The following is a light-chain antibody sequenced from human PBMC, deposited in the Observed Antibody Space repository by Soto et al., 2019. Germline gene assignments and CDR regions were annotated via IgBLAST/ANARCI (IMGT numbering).Light chain of an antibody. J-gene: IGLJ2*01. V-gene: IGLV2-18*02. CDR1: SSDVGSYNR. CDR3: SSYAGSSTLV. Sequence: QSALTQPPSVSGSPGQSVTISCTGTSSDVGSYNRVSWYQQPPGTAPKLMIYEVSSRPSGVPDRFSGSKSGNTASLTISGLLAEDEADYYCSSYAGSSTLVFGGGTRLTVL. CDR2: EVS.